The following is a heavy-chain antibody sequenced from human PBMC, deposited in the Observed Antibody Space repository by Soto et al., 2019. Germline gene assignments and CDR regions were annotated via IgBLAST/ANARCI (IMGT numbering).Heavy chain of an antibody. CDR2: IIPIFGTA. CDR1: GGTFSSYA. V-gene: IGHV1-69*01. CDR3: ARASDPITYYDFWSGYFQDQYYFDY. Sequence: VKVSCKASGGTFSSYAISWVRQAPGQGLEWMGGIIPIFGTANYAQKFQGRATITADESTSTAYMELSSLRSEDTAVYYCARASDPITYYDFWSGYFQDQYYFDYWGQGTLVTVSS. J-gene: IGHJ4*02. D-gene: IGHD3-3*01.